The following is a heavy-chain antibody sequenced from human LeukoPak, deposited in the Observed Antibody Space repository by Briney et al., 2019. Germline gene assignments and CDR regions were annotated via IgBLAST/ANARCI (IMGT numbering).Heavy chain of an antibody. D-gene: IGHD2-8*02. V-gene: IGHV1-46*03. J-gene: IGHJ3*02. CDR3: ARDRVAYWSPLDI. CDR2: INPSGGST. Sequence: ASVKVSCEASGYTFTSYYMHWVRQAPGQGLEWMGIINPSGGSTSYAQKFQGRVTMTRDTSTSTVYMELSSLRSEDTAVYYCARDRVAYWSPLDIWGQGTMVTVSS. CDR1: GYTFTSYY.